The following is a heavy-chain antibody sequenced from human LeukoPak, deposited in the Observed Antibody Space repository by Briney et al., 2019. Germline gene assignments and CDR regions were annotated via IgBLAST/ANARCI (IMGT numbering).Heavy chain of an antibody. CDR3: ATPGLTYGSYYRFDY. D-gene: IGHD1-26*01. CDR1: GFTFSSYA. Sequence: GGSLRLSCAASGFTFSSYAMHWVRQAPGKGLEWVAVISYDGSNKYYADSVKGRFTISRDNSKYTLYLQMNSLRAEDTAVYYCATPGLTYGSYYRFDYWGQGTLVTVSS. J-gene: IGHJ4*02. V-gene: IGHV3-30*04. CDR2: ISYDGSNK.